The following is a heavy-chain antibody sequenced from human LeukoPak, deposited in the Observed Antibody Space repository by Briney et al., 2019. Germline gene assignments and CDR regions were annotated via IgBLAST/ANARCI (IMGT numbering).Heavy chain of an antibody. J-gene: IGHJ4*02. CDR3: ARGSSWYGRGLDY. D-gene: IGHD6-13*01. V-gene: IGHV4-34*01. CDR2: INHSGST. Sequence: PSETLSLTCAVYGGSFSGYYWSWIRQPPGKGLEWIGEINHSGSTNYNPSLKSRVTISVDTSKNQLSLKLSSVTAADTAVYYCARGSSWYGRGLDYWGQGTLVTVSS. CDR1: GGSFSGYY.